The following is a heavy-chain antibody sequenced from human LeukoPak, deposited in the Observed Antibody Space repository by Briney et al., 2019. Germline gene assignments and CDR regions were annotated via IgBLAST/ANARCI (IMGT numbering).Heavy chain of an antibody. CDR1: GYTFTGYY. D-gene: IGHD5-24*01. CDR3: AREYNWLQLQGYFGF. CDR2: INPNSGAT. V-gene: IGHV1-2*02. Sequence: ASVKVSCKASGYTFTGYYMHWVRQAPGQGLEWMGWINPNSGATNYAQNFQGRVTMTTDTSISTAYMELSSLRSDDTALYYCAREYNWLQLQGYFGFWGQGTQVTVSS. J-gene: IGHJ4*02.